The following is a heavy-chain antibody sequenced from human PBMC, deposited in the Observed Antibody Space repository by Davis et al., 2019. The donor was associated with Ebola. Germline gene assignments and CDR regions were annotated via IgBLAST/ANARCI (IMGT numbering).Heavy chain of an antibody. D-gene: IGHD4-17*01. CDR2: INPNSGGT. CDR3: ARDHFYGDEIIYYYYGMDV. J-gene: IGHJ6*02. CDR1: GYTFTGYY. V-gene: IGHV1-2*04. Sequence: AASVKVSCKASGYTFTGYYMHWVRQAPGQGLEWMGWINPNSGGTNYAQKFQGWVTMTRDTSISTAYMELSRLRSEDTAVYYCARDHFYGDEIIYYYYGMDVWGQGTTVTVSS.